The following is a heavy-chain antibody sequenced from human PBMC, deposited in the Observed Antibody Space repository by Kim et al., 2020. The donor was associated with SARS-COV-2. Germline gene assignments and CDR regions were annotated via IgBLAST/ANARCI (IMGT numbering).Heavy chain of an antibody. CDR1: GFTFSSYW. J-gene: IGHJ6*02. CDR2: INSDGSST. D-gene: IGHD5-12*01. V-gene: IGHV3-74*01. CDR3: ARDRGIVATRVYYYYYYGMDV. Sequence: GGSLRLSCAASGFTFSSYWMHWVRQAPGKGLVWVSRINSDGSSTSYADSVKGRFTISRDNAKNTLYLQMNSLRAEDTAVYYCARDRGIVATRVYYYYYYGMDVWGQRAPVT.